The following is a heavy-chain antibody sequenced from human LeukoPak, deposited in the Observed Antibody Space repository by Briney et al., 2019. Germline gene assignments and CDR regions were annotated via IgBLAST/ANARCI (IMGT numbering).Heavy chain of an antibody. V-gene: IGHV1-8*01. D-gene: IGHD1-26*01. CDR1: GYTFTSYD. Sequence: GASVKVSCKASGYTFTSYDINWVRQATGQGLEWMGWMNPNSGNTGYAQKFQGRVTMTRNTSISTAYMEPSSLRSEDTAVYYCARGLQVGATPDYWGQGTLVTVSS. CDR3: ARGLQVGATPDY. CDR2: MNPNSGNT. J-gene: IGHJ4*02.